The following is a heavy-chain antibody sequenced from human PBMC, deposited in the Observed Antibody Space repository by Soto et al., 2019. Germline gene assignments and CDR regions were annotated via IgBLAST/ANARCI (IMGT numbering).Heavy chain of an antibody. Sequence: QVQLPESGPGLVKPSQTLSLTCTGSGGSVTSVVYYWAWIRQHPGKGLEFIGHLYYSGTTYYNPSLRRRVTISEDTSKNHFSLQLTSVTAADTAVYYCARILDFWSGHGVFDIWGQGTMVTVSS. CDR3: ARILDFWSGHGVFDI. J-gene: IGHJ3*02. CDR2: LYYSGTT. V-gene: IGHV4-31*03. CDR1: GGSVTSVVYY. D-gene: IGHD3-3*01.